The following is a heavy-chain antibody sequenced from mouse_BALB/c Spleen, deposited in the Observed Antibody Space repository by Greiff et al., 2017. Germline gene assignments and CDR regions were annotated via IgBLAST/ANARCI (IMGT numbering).Heavy chain of an antibody. J-gene: IGHJ1*01. V-gene: IGHV1S137*01. CDR1: GYTFTDYA. D-gene: IGHD2-10*02. CDR2: ISTYYGDA. CDR3: ARGGGYGNYGYFDV. Sequence: QVQLKESGAELVRPGVSVKISCKGSGYTFTDYAMHWVKQSHAKSLEWIGVISTYYGDASYNQKFKGKATMTVDKSSSTAYMELARLTSEDSAIYYCARGGGYGNYGYFDVWGAGTTVTVSS.